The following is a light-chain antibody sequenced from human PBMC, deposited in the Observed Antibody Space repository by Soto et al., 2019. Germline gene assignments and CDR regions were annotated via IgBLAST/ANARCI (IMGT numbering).Light chain of an antibody. CDR2: DAS. CDR1: HIISSSH. CDR3: QQRSNWPIT. V-gene: IGKV3D-20*02. J-gene: IGKJ5*01. Sequence: IVLTQSPGTLSLSPGERATLSCRASHIISSSHLAWYQQKPGQAPRLLIYDASNRATGIPARFSGSGSGTDFTLTISSLEPEDFALYYCQQRSNWPITFGQGTRLEI.